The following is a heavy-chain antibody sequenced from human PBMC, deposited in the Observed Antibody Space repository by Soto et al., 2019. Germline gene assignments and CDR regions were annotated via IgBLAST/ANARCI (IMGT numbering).Heavy chain of an antibody. Sequence: PGEALKISWKGSGYSFTSYWISWVRQMPAKGLEWMGRIDPRDSYANYSPSFQGHVTFSADKSISTAYLQWSSLRASDTAMYYCARHKAFYYDSSGAWGQGTLVTVSS. CDR1: GYSFTSYW. CDR2: IDPRDSYA. V-gene: IGHV5-10-1*01. D-gene: IGHD3-22*01. J-gene: IGHJ5*02. CDR3: ARHKAFYYDSSGA.